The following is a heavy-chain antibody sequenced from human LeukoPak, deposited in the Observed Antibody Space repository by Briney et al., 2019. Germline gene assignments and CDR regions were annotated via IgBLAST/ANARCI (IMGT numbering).Heavy chain of an antibody. CDR3: AKDRGLVGATPSNFDY. CDR2: ISGSGGST. CDR1: GFTFSSYA. V-gene: IGHV3-23*01. J-gene: IGHJ4*02. Sequence: GGSLRLSCAASGFTFSSYAMNWVRQAPGKGLEWVSGISGSGGSTYYADSVKGRFTISRDNSKNTVYLQMNSLRAEDTAVYYCAKDRGLVGATPSNFDYWGQGTLVTVSS. D-gene: IGHD1-26*01.